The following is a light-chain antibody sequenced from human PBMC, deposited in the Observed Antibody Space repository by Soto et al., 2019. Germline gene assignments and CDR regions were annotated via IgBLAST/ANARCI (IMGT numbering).Light chain of an antibody. V-gene: IGKV1-9*01. CDR1: QGISSY. Sequence: DIELTQPPSSLSASVCDRVTITCRASQGISSYLTWYQQKPGKAPKVLIYVASTLQSGVPSRFSGSGSGTDFTLTISSLQPEDSATYYCQQLNSFPITFGQGTRLEIK. CDR3: QQLNSFPIT. CDR2: VAS. J-gene: IGKJ5*01.